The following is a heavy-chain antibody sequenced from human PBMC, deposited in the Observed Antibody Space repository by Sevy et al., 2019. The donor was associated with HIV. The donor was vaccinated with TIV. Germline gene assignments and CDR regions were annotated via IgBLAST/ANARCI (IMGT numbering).Heavy chain of an antibody. CDR3: AGEGVDFWSGPVDFYYGLDV. J-gene: IGHJ6*02. CDR2: IKNDGSFT. CDR1: GFTFSRYL. D-gene: IGHD3-3*01. Sequence: GGYLRLSCAASGFTFSRYLMHWVRQAPGKGLVWVSQIKNDGSFTTYADSVKGRFTISRDNAKNTLYLQMNSLRAEDTAVYYCAGEGVDFWSGPVDFYYGLDVWGQGATVTVSS. V-gene: IGHV3-74*01.